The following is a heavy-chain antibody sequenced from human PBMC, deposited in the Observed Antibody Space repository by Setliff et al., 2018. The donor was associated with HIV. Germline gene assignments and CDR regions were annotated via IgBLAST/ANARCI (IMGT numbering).Heavy chain of an antibody. Sequence: SETLSLTCAVSGYSVSSGYYWGWIRQPPGKGLEYIGNIYQSGTTYYNSSLASRVSMSLDTSKNQFSLKLHFVTAADTAVYYCEAATVGESGYFGIDVWGPGTTVTVSS. V-gene: IGHV4-38-2*01. D-gene: IGHD1-26*01. CDR3: EAATVGESGYFGIDV. J-gene: IGHJ6*02. CDR2: IYQSGTT. CDR1: GYSVSSGYY.